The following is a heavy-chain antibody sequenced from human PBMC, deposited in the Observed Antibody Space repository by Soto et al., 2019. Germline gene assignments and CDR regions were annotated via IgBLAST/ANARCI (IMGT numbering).Heavy chain of an antibody. J-gene: IGHJ3*02. CDR2: IWYDGSNK. CDR3: AREKGVAVAAARAFDI. D-gene: IGHD6-19*01. CDR1: GFTFSSYG. V-gene: IGHV3-33*01. Sequence: GGSLRLSCAASGFTFSSYGMHWVRQAPGKGLEWVAVIWYDGSNKYYADSVKGRFTISRDNSKNTLYLQMNSLRAEDTAVYYCAREKGVAVAAARAFDIWGQGTMVTVS.